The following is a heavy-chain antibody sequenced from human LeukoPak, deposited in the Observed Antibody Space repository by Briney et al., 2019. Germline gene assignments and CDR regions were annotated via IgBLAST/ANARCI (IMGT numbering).Heavy chain of an antibody. CDR2: IWYDGSNK. V-gene: IGHV3-33*06. CDR1: GFTFSSYG. D-gene: IGHD6-6*01. Sequence: GRSLRLSCAASGFTFSSYGMQWVRQAPAKGLEWVAVIWYDGSNKYYADSVKGRFTIARDNSKNTLYLQMNSLRAEETAVYYCAKDYAMYSSSSFLGYWGQGTLVTVSS. CDR3: AKDYAMYSSSSFLGY. J-gene: IGHJ4*02.